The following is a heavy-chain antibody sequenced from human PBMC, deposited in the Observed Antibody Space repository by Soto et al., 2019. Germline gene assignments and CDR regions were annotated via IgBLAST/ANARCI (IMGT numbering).Heavy chain of an antibody. V-gene: IGHV1-46*01. CDR1: GYTYTSNY. D-gene: IGHD3-9*01. CDR2: INPSGGST. CDR3: ARGVLTGYFDY. Sequence: SVKVTCKESGYTYTSNYRHWVRQAPGQGLEWMGIINPSGGSTSYAQKFQGRVTMTRDTSTSTVYMELSSLRFEDTAVYYCARGVLTGYFDYWGQGTLVTVSS. J-gene: IGHJ4*02.